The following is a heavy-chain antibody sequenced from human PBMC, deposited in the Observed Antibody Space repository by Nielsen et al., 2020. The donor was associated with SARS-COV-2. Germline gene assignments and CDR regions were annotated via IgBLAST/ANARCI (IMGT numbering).Heavy chain of an antibody. Sequence: GESLKISCAASGFTFSSYAMSWVRQAPGKGLEWVSAISGSGGSTYYADSVKGRFTISRDNSKNTLYLQMNSLRAEDTAVYYCAKAIGYCSSTSCSFDPWGQGTLVTVSS. V-gene: IGHV3-23*01. D-gene: IGHD2-2*01. CDR3: AKAIGYCSSTSCSFDP. CDR1: GFTFSSYA. CDR2: ISGSGGST. J-gene: IGHJ5*02.